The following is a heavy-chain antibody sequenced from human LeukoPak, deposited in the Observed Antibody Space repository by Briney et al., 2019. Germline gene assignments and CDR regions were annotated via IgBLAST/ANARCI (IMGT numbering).Heavy chain of an antibody. CDR1: GFTFSSYA. Sequence: PXGSLRLSCAASGFTFSSYAMSWVRQAPGKGLEWVSAISGSGGSTYYADSVKGRFTISRDNSKNTLYLQMNSLRAEDTAVYYCAKDGDFWSGNNWFDPWGQGTLVTVSS. J-gene: IGHJ5*02. CDR3: AKDGDFWSGNNWFDP. D-gene: IGHD3-3*01. V-gene: IGHV3-23*01. CDR2: ISGSGGST.